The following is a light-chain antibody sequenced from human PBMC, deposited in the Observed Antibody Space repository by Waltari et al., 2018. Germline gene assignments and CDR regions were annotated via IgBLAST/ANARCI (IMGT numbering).Light chain of an antibody. Sequence: DIVMTQSPDSLPVSLGERVTLNCKSSQSVLYSSNNKNYLSWYQQKPGQPPKLLLSWASIRESGGPERFSGRGSGTDFTLTISRLQAEDVAVYYCQQYYAIPYTFGQGTKLELK. CDR3: QQYYAIPYT. CDR1: QSVLYSSNNKNY. CDR2: WAS. J-gene: IGKJ2*01. V-gene: IGKV4-1*01.